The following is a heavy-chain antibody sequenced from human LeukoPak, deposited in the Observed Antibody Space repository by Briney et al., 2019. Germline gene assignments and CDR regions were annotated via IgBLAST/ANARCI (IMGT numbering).Heavy chain of an antibody. V-gene: IGHV4-34*01. Sequence: SETLSLTCAVYGGAFSGYYWSWIRQPPGKGLEWIGEINHSGSTNYNPSLKRRVTISVDTSKNPFTLKLSSATAADTAVYYCARVVVEADAFDIWGQGAMVTASS. J-gene: IGHJ3*02. CDR2: INHSGST. CDR1: GGAFSGYY. CDR3: ARVVVEADAFDI. D-gene: IGHD2-15*01.